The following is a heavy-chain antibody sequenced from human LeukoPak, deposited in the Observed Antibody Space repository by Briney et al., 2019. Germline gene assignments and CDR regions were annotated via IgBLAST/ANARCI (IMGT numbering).Heavy chain of an antibody. CDR3: ARPSTFRYSSGWYFDY. D-gene: IGHD6-19*01. V-gene: IGHV3-21*01. CDR2: ISSSSSYI. J-gene: IGHJ4*02. Sequence: GGSLRLSCAASGFTFSSYSMNWVRQAPGKGLEWVSSISSSSSYIYYADSVKGRFTISRDNAKNSLYLQMNSLRAEDTAVYYCARPSTFRYSSGWYFDYWGQGTLVTVSS. CDR1: GFTFSSYS.